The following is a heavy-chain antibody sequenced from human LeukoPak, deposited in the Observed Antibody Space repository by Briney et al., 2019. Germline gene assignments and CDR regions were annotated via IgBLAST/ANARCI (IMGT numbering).Heavy chain of an antibody. V-gene: IGHV3-30*18. CDR3: AKGGSRLIGLREAFDI. Sequence: PGGSLRLSCAASGFTFSSYGMHWVRQAPGKGLEWVAVISYDGSNKYYADSVKGRFTISRDNSKNTLYLQMNSLRVEDTAVYYCAKGGSRLIGLREAFDIWGQGTMVTVSS. CDR1: GFTFSSYG. CDR2: ISYDGSNK. D-gene: IGHD1-26*01. J-gene: IGHJ3*02.